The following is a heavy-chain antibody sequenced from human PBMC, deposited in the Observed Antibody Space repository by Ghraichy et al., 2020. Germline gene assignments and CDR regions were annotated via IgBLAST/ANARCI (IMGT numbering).Heavy chain of an antibody. CDR3: ARGGWGFLVVPAAITRFDP. Sequence: SETLSLTCAVYGGSFSGYYWSWIRQPPGKGLEWIGEINHSGSTNYNPSLKSRVTISVDTSKNQFSLKLSSVTAADTAVYYCARGGWGFLVVPAAITRFDPWGQGTLVTVSS. D-gene: IGHD2-2*01. J-gene: IGHJ5*02. V-gene: IGHV4-34*01. CDR2: INHSGST. CDR1: GGSFSGYY.